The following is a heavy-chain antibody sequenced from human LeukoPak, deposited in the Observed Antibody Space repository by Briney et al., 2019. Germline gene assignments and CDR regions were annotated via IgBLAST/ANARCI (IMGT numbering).Heavy chain of an antibody. Sequence: SGGSLRLSCAASGFIFSSYAMNWVRQAPGKGLEWVSAISGSGGSTYYADSVKGRFTISRDNSKNTLYLQMSSLRAEDTAVYYCARDTQPYSHYYYYGMDVWGQGTTVTVSS. V-gene: IGHV3-23*01. CDR3: ARDTQPYSHYYYYGMDV. D-gene: IGHD2-15*01. J-gene: IGHJ6*02. CDR2: ISGSGGST. CDR1: GFIFSSYA.